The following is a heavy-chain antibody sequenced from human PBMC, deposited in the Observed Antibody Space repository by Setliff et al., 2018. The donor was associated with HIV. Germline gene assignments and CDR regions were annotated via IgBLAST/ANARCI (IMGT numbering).Heavy chain of an antibody. CDR3: AREGTDYYYYYMDV. CDR2: IYYGGST. J-gene: IGHJ6*03. D-gene: IGHD1-1*01. CDR1: GGSISSGSYY. V-gene: IGHV4-31*03. Sequence: PSETLSLTCTVSGGSISSGSYYWSWIRQHPGKGLEWIGYIYYGGSTYYNPSLKSRVTISVDTSKNQFSLKLSSVTAADTAVYYCAREGTDYYYYYMDVWGKGTTVTVSS.